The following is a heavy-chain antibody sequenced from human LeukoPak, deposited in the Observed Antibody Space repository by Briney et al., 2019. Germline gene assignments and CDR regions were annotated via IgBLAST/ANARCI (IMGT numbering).Heavy chain of an antibody. J-gene: IGHJ3*02. V-gene: IGHV3-21*01. Sequence: GGSLRLSCAASGFTFSGYSMNWVRQAPGKGLEWVSSISSGSSYIDYADSVKGRFTMSRDDPKNSMYLQMNSLRAEDTAVYYCAREHSTMTAFDIWGQGTMVTVSS. D-gene: IGHD3-22*01. CDR2: ISSGSSYI. CDR3: AREHSTMTAFDI. CDR1: GFTFSGYS.